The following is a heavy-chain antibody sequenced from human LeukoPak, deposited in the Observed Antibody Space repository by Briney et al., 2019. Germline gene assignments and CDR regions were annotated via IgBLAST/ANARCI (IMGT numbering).Heavy chain of an antibody. Sequence: ASVKVSCKASGYTFTDYEMHWVRQAPGQGLEWMGWISPKSGDTNHAQKFQGRVTMTGDTSTRTVYMEVSRLRFDDTAVYYCARAYSDYLFGDYWGQGTLVTVSS. CDR2: ISPKSGDT. CDR1: GYTFTDYE. V-gene: IGHV1-2*02. CDR3: ARAYSDYLFGDY. J-gene: IGHJ4*02. D-gene: IGHD4-17*01.